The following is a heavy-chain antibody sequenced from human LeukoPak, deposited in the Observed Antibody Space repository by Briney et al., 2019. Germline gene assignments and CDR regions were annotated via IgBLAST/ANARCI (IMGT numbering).Heavy chain of an antibody. CDR2: IYHSGRT. CDR1: GYSISSGYY. J-gene: IGHJ4*02. CDR3: ARDHYVWGSYRPYYFDY. D-gene: IGHD3-16*02. V-gene: IGHV4-38-2*02. Sequence: SETLSLTCIFSGYSISSGYYWGWIRQPPGKGLEWIGNIYHSGRTYYNPSLKSRVTILVDTSKNQFSLKLSSVTAADTAVYYCARDHYVWGSYRPYYFDYWGQGALVTVSS.